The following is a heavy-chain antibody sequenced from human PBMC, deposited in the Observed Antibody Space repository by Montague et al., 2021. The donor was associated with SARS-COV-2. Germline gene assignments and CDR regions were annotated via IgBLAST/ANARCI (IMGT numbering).Heavy chain of an antibody. D-gene: IGHD1-26*01. CDR2: IYYTGST. CDR1: GGSISPYY. V-gene: IGHV4-59*01. CDR3: ARVGWELRVGDYYFDY. Sequence: SETLSLTCTVSGGSISPYYWSWIRQPPGKGREWIGNIYYTGSTNNNPSLKGGLTISVDTSENQFSLKVTSVPPADTAVYYCARVGWELRVGDYYFDYWGQGTLVTVSS. J-gene: IGHJ4*02.